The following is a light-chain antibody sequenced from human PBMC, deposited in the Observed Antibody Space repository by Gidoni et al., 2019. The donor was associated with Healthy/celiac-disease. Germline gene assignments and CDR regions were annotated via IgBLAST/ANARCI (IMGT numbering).Light chain of an antibody. Sequence: EIVLTQSPATLSLSPGERAPLSCRASQSVSSYLAWYQQKPGQAPRRLIYDASNRATGIPARFSGSGSGTDFTLTISSLEPEGFAVYYCQQRSNWPLTFGGGTKVEIK. CDR2: DAS. CDR3: QQRSNWPLT. V-gene: IGKV3-11*01. CDR1: QSVSSY. J-gene: IGKJ4*01.